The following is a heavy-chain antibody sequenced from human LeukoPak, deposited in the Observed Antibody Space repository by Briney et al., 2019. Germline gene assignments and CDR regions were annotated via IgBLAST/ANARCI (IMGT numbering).Heavy chain of an antibody. V-gene: IGHV3-48*01. CDR2: ISSSSSTI. CDR1: GFTVSSNY. CDR3: ARDKNTYDYVWGSYRYTLFDY. J-gene: IGHJ4*02. D-gene: IGHD3-16*02. Sequence: GGSLRLSCAASGFTVSSNYMNWVRQAPGKGLEWVSYISSSSSTIYYADSVKGRFTISRDNAKNSLYLQMNSLRAEDTAVYYCARDKNTYDYVWGSYRYTLFDYWGQGTLVTVSS.